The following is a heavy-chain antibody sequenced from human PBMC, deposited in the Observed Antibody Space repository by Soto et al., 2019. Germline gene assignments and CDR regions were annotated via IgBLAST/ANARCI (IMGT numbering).Heavy chain of an antibody. D-gene: IGHD1-26*01. CDR3: ARMRASGPYIDLLDN. CDR2: IFANAET. CDR1: GFRLIKRQLA. Sequence: ASGPMLVNPTDTPTLSCSICGFRLIKRQLAVVWILQPPGKALEWLAHIFANAETTYSKSLKTRLSISRDTSKSQVVLTMTNLDPEDTGTYYCARMRASGPYIDLLDNWGQGALVTVSS. J-gene: IGHJ4*02. V-gene: IGHV2-26*03.